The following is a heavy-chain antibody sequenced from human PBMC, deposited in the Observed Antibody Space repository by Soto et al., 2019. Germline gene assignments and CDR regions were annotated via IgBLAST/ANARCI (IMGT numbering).Heavy chain of an antibody. D-gene: IGHD3-3*01. CDR2: ISYDGSNK. CDR3: AKDSITIFGVVIISYDYYYYMDV. V-gene: IGHV3-30*18. CDR1: GFTFSSYG. J-gene: IGHJ6*03. Sequence: SLRLSCAASGFTFSSYGIHWVRQAPGKGLEWVAVISYDGSNKYYADSVKGRFTISRDNSKNTLYLQMNSLRAEDTAVYYCAKDSITIFGVVIISYDYYYYMDVWGKGTTVTVSS.